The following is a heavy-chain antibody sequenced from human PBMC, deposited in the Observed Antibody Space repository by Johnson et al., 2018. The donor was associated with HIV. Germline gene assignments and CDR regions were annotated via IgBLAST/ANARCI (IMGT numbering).Heavy chain of an antibody. CDR2: ISSSGSSI. CDR3: AKADINYSSSLTGSFDI. D-gene: IGHD6-6*01. CDR1: GFTFSDYS. Sequence: QVQLVESGGGLVQPGGSLRLSCAASGFTFSDYSMSWIRQAPGKGLEWVSSISSSGSSIYYADSVKGRFTISRGNAKNSLYLQMNSLRSEDTAVYYCAKADINYSSSLTGSFDIWGQGTMVTVSS. J-gene: IGHJ3*02. V-gene: IGHV3-11*01.